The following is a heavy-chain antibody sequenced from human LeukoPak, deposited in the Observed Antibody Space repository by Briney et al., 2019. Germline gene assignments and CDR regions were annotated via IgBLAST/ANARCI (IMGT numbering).Heavy chain of an antibody. CDR3: ARGARWAYYFDY. CDR2: ISTRDNTI. Sequence: PGGSPRLSCTASGFTFSDYYMSWIRQTPGKGLEWLSYISTRDNTIQYADSVKGRFTISRDNANNSVFLQMNNLRAEDSAIYYCARGARWAYYFDYWGQGSLVTVSS. D-gene: IGHD4-23*01. CDR1: GFTFSDYY. V-gene: IGHV3-11*01. J-gene: IGHJ4*02.